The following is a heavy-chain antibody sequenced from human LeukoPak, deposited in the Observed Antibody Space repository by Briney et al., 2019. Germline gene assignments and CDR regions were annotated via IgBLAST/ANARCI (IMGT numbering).Heavy chain of an antibody. CDR1: GYTFTSYG. Sequence: ASVKVSCKASGYTFTSYGISWVRQAPGQGLEWMGWISAYNGNTNYAQKLQGRVTMITDTSTSTAYMELRSLRSDDTAVYYCASVPPTYYYDISGYHHFDYWGQGTLVTVSS. V-gene: IGHV1-18*01. CDR2: ISAYNGNT. D-gene: IGHD3-22*01. CDR3: ASVPPTYYYDISGYHHFDY. J-gene: IGHJ4*02.